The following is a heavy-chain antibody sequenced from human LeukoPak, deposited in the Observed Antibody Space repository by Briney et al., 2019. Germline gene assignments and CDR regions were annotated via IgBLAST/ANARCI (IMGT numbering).Heavy chain of an antibody. Sequence: PGGSLRLSCAASGFTFSSYWMSWVRQAPGKGLEWVSYISSSGSTIYYADSVKGRFTISRDNAKNSLYLQMNSLRAEDTAVYYCARDKYGSPGAFDIWGQGTMVTVSS. CDR3: ARDKYGSPGAFDI. CDR2: ISSSGSTI. D-gene: IGHD1-26*01. V-gene: IGHV3-48*04. CDR1: GFTFSSYW. J-gene: IGHJ3*02.